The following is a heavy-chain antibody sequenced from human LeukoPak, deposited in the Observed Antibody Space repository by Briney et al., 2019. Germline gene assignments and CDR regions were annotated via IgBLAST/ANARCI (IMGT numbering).Heavy chain of an antibody. CDR2: LIGSRGST. CDR3: AKGAYDYIEIAYFDS. D-gene: IGHD5-12*01. CDR1: GFTSTNYT. Sequence: GGSLRLSCAASGFTSTNYTMNWVRQAPGKGLEWVSVLIGSRGSTDYADSVKGRFTISRDISKNTLFLQMNSLRAEDTAIYYCAKGAYDYIEIAYFDSWGQGTLVTVSS. J-gene: IGHJ4*02. V-gene: IGHV3-23*01.